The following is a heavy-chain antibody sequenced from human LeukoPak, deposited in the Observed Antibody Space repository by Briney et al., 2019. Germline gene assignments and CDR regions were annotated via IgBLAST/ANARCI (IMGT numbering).Heavy chain of an antibody. V-gene: IGHV3-7*01. CDR3: TSWGDTTAEYFQR. CDR2: IKQDGSEK. Sequence: GGSLRLSCAASGFTFSSYWMSWVRQAPGKGLEWVANIKQDGSEKYYVDSVKGRFTISRDNAQNSMYLQMNSLRVEDTAVYYCTSWGDTTAEYFQRWGQGTLVTVSS. D-gene: IGHD2-21*02. CDR1: GFTFSSYW. J-gene: IGHJ1*01.